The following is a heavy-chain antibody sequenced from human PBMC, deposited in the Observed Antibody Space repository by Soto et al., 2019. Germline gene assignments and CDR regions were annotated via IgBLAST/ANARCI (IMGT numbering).Heavy chain of an antibody. Sequence: SETLSLTCTVSGGSISSGDYYWSWIRQPPGKGLEWIGYIYYSGSTYYNPSLKSRITISVATPKNQFSLKLSSVTAADTAVYYSAARRWLQSDLDYWGQGTLVTVSS. CDR3: AARRWLQSDLDY. CDR2: IYYSGST. V-gene: IGHV4-30-4*01. J-gene: IGHJ4*02. D-gene: IGHD5-12*01. CDR1: GGSISSGDYY.